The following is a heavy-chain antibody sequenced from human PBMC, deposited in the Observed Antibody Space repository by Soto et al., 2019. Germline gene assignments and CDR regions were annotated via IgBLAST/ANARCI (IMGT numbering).Heavy chain of an antibody. D-gene: IGHD3-22*01. CDR1: GGSIIGYY. CDR3: ASSAPDYYYDSSGFDN. J-gene: IGHJ4*02. CDR2: IYYSGST. V-gene: IGHV4-59*01. Sequence: PSETLSLTCTVSGGSIIGYYWSWIRQPPGKGLEWIGNIYYSGSTNYKPSLKSRVTISVDTSKNQFSLKLSSVTAADTAVYYCASSAPDYYYDSSGFDNWGQGALVTVSS.